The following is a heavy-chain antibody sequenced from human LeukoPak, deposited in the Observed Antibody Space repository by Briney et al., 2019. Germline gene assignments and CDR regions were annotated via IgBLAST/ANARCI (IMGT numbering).Heavy chain of an antibody. J-gene: IGHJ4*02. D-gene: IGHD6-19*01. CDR1: GFTFSSYA. Sequence: GGSLRLSCAASGFTFSSYAMSWVRQAPGKGLEWVSTITGTSGITYYADSVKGRFTISRDNSKNTLYLQMNSLRAEDTAVYYCAKTPNSYTSGWYDYWGQGTLVTVSS. CDR2: ITGTSGIT. CDR3: AKTPNSYTSGWYDY. V-gene: IGHV3-23*01.